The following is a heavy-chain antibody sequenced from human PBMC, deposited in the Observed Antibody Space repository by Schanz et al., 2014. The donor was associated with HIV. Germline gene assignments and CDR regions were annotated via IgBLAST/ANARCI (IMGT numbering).Heavy chain of an antibody. V-gene: IGHV3-33*01. Sequence: QVQLVESGGGVVQPGRSLRLSCAASGFTFSSYGMHWVRQAPGKGLEWVAVIWYDGSNKYYADSVKGRFTISRDNAKNSLSLQMNSLRDEDTAVYYCARSPSYGMDVWGQGTTVTVSS. CDR3: ARSPSYGMDV. CDR2: IWYDGSNK. CDR1: GFTFSSYG. J-gene: IGHJ6*02.